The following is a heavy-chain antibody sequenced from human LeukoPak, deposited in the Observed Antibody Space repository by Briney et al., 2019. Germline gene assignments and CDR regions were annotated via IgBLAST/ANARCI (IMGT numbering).Heavy chain of an antibody. D-gene: IGHD6-13*01. CDR2: ISYDGSNK. CDR3: AKGPQQQLVKGYFDY. CDR1: GFTFSSYG. Sequence: GALRLSFAASGFTFSSYGMHWVRQAPGKGLEWVAVISYDGSNKYYADSVKGRFTISRDNSKNTLYLQMNSLRAEDTAVYYCAKGPQQQLVKGYFDYWGQGTLVTVSS. V-gene: IGHV3-30*18. J-gene: IGHJ4*02.